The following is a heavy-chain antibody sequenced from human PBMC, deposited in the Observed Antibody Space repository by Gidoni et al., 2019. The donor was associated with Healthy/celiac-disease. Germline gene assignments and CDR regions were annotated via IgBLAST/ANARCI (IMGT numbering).Heavy chain of an antibody. V-gene: IGHV3-23*01. CDR3: AKGYCSSTSCPWGWFDP. CDR2: ISGSGGST. CDR1: AFTFSRYA. J-gene: IGHJ5*02. D-gene: IGHD2-2*01. Sequence: EVQLLESVGGLVQPGGYLRLPCAAFAFTFSRYAMSWVRQAPGKGLEGVSGISGSGGSTYYADAVKGRFTISRDNSKNTLYLKMNSLRAEDTAVYYCAKGYCSSTSCPWGWFDPWGQGTLVTVSS.